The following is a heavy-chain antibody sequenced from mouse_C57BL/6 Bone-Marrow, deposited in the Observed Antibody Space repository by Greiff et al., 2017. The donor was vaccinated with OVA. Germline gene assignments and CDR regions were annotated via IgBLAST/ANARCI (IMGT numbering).Heavy chain of an antibody. J-gene: IGHJ3*01. D-gene: IGHD2-2*01. CDR2: IDPENGDT. CDR3: TLSTMVSAWFAY. Sequence: VQLQQSGAELVRPGASVKLSCTASGFNIKDDYMHWVKQRPEQGLEWIGWIDPENGDTEYASKFKGKATITADTSSNTAYLQLSSLTSEDTAVYYCTLSTMVSAWFAYWGQGTLVTVSA. V-gene: IGHV14-4*01. CDR1: GFNIKDDY.